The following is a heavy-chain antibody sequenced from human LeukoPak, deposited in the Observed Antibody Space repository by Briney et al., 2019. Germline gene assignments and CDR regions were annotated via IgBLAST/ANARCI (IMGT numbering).Heavy chain of an antibody. CDR2: IVVGSGNT. Sequence: SVKVSCKASGFTFTSSAMQWARQARGQRLEWIGWIVVGSGNTNYAQKFQERVTITRDMSTSTAYMELSSLRSEDTAVYYCAATPRFLEWLLYRPDAFDIWGQGTMVTVSS. J-gene: IGHJ3*02. D-gene: IGHD3-3*01. CDR1: GFTFTSSA. CDR3: AATPRFLEWLLYRPDAFDI. V-gene: IGHV1-58*02.